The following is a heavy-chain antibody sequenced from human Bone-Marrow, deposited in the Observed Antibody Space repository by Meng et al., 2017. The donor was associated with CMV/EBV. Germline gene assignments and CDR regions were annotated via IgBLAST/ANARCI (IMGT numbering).Heavy chain of an antibody. CDR3: TRDGGPLRFLEWGPYYFDY. CDR1: GFTFSSYW. Sequence: GASLKISCAASGFTFSSYWLSWVRQAPGKGLEWVANIKQDGSEKYYVDSVKGRFTISRDNAKNSLYLQMNSLKTEDTAVYYCTRDGGPLRFLEWGPYYFDYWGQGTLVTVSS. J-gene: IGHJ4*02. D-gene: IGHD3-3*01. CDR2: IKQDGSEK. V-gene: IGHV3-7*03.